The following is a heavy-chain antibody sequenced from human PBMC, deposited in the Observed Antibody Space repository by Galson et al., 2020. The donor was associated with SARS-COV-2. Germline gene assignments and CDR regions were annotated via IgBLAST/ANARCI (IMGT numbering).Heavy chain of an antibody. D-gene: IGHD6-6*01. CDR2: IYYSRST. CDR1: AGSISSSSYY. CDR3: ARLRRSSSIYYYYYYGMDV. Sequence: SETLSLTCTVSAGSISSSSYYWGWIRQPPGKGLEWIGSIYYSRSTYYNPSLKSRVTISVDTSKNQFSLKLSSVTAADTAVYYCARLRRSSSIYYYYYYGMDVWGQGTTVTVSS. J-gene: IGHJ6*02. V-gene: IGHV4-39*01.